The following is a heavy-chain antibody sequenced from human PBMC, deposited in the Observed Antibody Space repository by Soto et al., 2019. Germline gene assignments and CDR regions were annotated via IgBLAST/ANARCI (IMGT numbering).Heavy chain of an antibody. V-gene: IGHV3-23*01. CDR3: AKDRGFIDTLEY. Sequence: EVQLLESGGGLVQPRGSLRLACAASGFAFSSYAMSWVRHAPGKGLEWVSSISGSTSGTYYADAVKGRFTISRDNSNNTLYIQMNSLRAADTAVYYCAKDRGFIDTLEYWGQGALVTGS. CDR1: GFAFSSYA. D-gene: IGHD3-16*02. CDR2: ISGSTSGT. J-gene: IGHJ4*02.